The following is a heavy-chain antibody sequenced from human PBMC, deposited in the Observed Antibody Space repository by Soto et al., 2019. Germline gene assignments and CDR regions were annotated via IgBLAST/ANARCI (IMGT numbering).Heavy chain of an antibody. J-gene: IGHJ5*01. CDR2: MNPNSGNT. CDR3: GASTYSSGWFNWFDS. V-gene: IGHV1-8*01. CDR1: GYTFTSYD. Sequence: ASVKVSCKASGYTFTSYDINWVRQATGQGLEWMGWMNPNSGNTGYAQKFQGRVTMTRNTSISTAYMELSSLRSEDTAVYYCGASTYSSGWFNWFDSWGQGTLVTVSS. D-gene: IGHD6-19*01.